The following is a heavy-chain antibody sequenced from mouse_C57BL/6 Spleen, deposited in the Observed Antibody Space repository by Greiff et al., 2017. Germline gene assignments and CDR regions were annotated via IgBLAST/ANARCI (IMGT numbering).Heavy chain of an antibody. J-gene: IGHJ2*01. D-gene: IGHD1-1*01. Sequence: EVQVVESGGGLVKPGGSLKLSCAASGFTFSSYAMSWVRQTPEKRLEWVATISDGGSYTYYPDNVKGRFTISRDNAKNNLYLQMSHLKSEDTAMYYSARVGSRGYCFAYWGQGTTLTVSS. CDR3: ARVGSRGYCFAY. CDR1: GFTFSSYA. CDR2: ISDGGSYT. V-gene: IGHV5-4*01.